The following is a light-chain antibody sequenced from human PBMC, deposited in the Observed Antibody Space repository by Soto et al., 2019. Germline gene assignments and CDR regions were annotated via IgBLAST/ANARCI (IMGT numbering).Light chain of an antibody. V-gene: IGKV3-15*01. CDR3: PPSTNWLRT. CDR1: QSVSSN. J-gene: IGKJ1*01. CDR2: GAS. Sequence: EIGMTQSPATLSLSPGERATLSCRASQSVSSNLAWYQQKPGQARRLLIYGASTRATGIPARFSGSGSGTEYTLPICSLQSEYFGFCHCPPSTNWLRTFGQGTKVDIK.